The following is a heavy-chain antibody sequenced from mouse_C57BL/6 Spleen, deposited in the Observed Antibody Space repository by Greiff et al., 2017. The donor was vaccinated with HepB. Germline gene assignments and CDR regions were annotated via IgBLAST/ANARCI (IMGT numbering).Heavy chain of an antibody. V-gene: IGHV5-9-1*02. Sequence: EVKLVESGEGLVKPGGSLKLSCAASGFTFSSYAMSWVRQTPEKRLEWVAYISSGGDYIYYADTVKGRFTISRDNARNTLYLQMSSLKSEDTAMYYCTRGHYGSSFAYWGQGTLVTVSA. D-gene: IGHD1-1*01. CDR3: TRGHYGSSFAY. CDR2: ISSGGDYI. J-gene: IGHJ3*01. CDR1: GFTFSSYA.